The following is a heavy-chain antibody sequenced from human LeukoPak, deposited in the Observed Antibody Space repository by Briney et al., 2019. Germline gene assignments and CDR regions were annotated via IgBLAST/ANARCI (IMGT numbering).Heavy chain of an antibody. CDR2: IDRDGSRI. CDR3: VRGNDYGGPHY. Sequence: GGSLRLSCAVSGFTFSSYWMHWVRQAPGKGLVWASRIDRDGSRINYADSVKGRFTISRDNGKNTLFLQMNSLRAEDAAVYYCVRGNDYGGPHYWGQGTLVTVSS. J-gene: IGHJ4*02. D-gene: IGHD5-12*01. CDR1: GFTFSSYW. V-gene: IGHV3-74*01.